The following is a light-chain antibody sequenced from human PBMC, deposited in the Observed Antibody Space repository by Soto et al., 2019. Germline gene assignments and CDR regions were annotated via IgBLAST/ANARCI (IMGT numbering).Light chain of an antibody. CDR2: KAS. V-gene: IGKV1-5*03. J-gene: IGKJ1*01. Sequence: DIQMTQSPSTLSGSVGERVTITCRASQTISSWLAWYQQKPGKAPKLLIYKASTLKSGVPSRFSGSGSLTEFTLTISSLQPDDFATYYCQQYNSYSEAFGQGTKVELK. CDR3: QQYNSYSEA. CDR1: QTISSW.